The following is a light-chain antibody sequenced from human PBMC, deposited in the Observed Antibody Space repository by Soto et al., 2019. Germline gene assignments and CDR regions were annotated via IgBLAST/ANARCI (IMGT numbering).Light chain of an antibody. J-gene: IGLJ3*02. CDR2: DVS. Sequence: QSALTQPASVSGSPGQSITISCTGTSSDIGGYNYVSWYQQHPGKAPKLMIFDVSNQPSGVSNRFSVSKSGNTASLTISGLQAEDEADYYCASYTSSNAWVFGGGTKVTVL. CDR1: SSDIGGYNY. V-gene: IGLV2-14*01. CDR3: ASYTSSNAWV.